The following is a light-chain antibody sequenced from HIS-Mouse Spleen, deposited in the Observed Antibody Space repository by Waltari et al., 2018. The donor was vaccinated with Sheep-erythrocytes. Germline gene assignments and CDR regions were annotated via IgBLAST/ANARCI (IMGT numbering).Light chain of an antibody. Sequence: AIRMTQSPSAFSASTGNRVTIPCRASQGISSYLAWYQQKPGKAPKLLISAASTLQSGVPSRFSGSGSGTDFTLTISCLQSEDFATYYCQQYYSYPPTFGQGTKVEIK. J-gene: IGKJ1*01. V-gene: IGKV1-8*01. CDR3: QQYYSYPPT. CDR1: QGISSY. CDR2: AAS.